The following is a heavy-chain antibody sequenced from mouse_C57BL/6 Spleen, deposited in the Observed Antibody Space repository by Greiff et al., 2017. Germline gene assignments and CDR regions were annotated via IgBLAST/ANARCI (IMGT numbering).Heavy chain of an antibody. CDR3: ARPVAYYAMDY. J-gene: IGHJ4*01. CDR2: INPNNGGT. V-gene: IGHV1-26*01. D-gene: IGHD1-1*01. CDR1: GYTFTDYY. Sequence: EVQLQQSGPELVKPGASVKISCKASGYTFTDYYMNWVKQSHGKSLEWIGDINPNNGGTSYNQKFKGKATLTVDKSSSTAYMELRSLTSEDSAVYYFARPVAYYAMDYWGQGTSVTVSS.